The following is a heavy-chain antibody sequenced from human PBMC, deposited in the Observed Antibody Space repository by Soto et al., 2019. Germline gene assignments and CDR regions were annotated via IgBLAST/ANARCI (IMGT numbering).Heavy chain of an antibody. CDR2: IDPSDSYT. J-gene: IGHJ6*02. CDR3: ASPTQGGMDV. CDR1: GYSFTSYW. Sequence: PGESLKISCKGSGYSFTSYWISWVRQMPGEGLEWMGRIDPSDSYTNYSPSFQGHVTISADKSISTAYLQWSSLKASDTAMYYCASPTQGGMDVWGQGTTVTVSS. V-gene: IGHV5-10-1*01.